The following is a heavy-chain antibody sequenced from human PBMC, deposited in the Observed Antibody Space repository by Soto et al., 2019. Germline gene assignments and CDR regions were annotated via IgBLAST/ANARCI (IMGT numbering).Heavy chain of an antibody. CDR1: GFALSNYW. J-gene: IGHJ4*02. D-gene: IGHD3-16*01. CDR2: VNPDETKK. CDR3: ARCMITFGGVIVETFDY. V-gene: IGHV3-7*02. Sequence: GGSLRLSCSASGFALSNYWMTWIRQSPGKGLEWVANVNPDETKKYYVDAVKGRFTISRDNAKNSLYLQMNSLRAEDTAVYYCARCMITFGGVIVETFDYWGQGTLVTVSS.